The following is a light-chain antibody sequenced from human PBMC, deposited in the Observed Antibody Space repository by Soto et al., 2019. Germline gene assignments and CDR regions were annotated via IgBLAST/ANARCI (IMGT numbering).Light chain of an antibody. CDR1: RTVDSTY. CDR3: QQYVGSSRT. CDR2: AVS. V-gene: IGKV3-20*01. J-gene: IGKJ1*01. Sequence: EIVLTPSPGTLSLSPGERATLSCRASRTVDSTYLAWYQQKPGQAPRLLIYAVSTRATGIPDRFSGSGSGTDFTLTISRLEPEDFAVYHCQQYVGSSRTFGQGTKVDIK.